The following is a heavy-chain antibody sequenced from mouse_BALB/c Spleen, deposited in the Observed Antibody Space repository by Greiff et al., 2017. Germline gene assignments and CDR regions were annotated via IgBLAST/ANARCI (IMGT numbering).Heavy chain of an antibody. D-gene: IGHD1-1*01. J-gene: IGHJ2*01. CDR1: GFSLTSYG. Sequence: VKLMESGPGLVAPSQSLSITCTVSGFSLTSYGVHWVRQPPGKGLEWLGVIWAGGSTNYNSALMSRLSISKDNSKSQVFLKMNSLQTDDTAMYYFARDQTITTVGYYFDYWGQGTTLTVSS. CDR2: IWAGGST. V-gene: IGHV2-9*02. CDR3: ARDQTITTVGYYFDY.